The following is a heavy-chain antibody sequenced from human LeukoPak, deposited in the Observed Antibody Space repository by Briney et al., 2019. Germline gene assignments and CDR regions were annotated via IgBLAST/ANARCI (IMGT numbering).Heavy chain of an antibody. D-gene: IGHD3-3*01. Sequence: GGSLRLSCAASGFTFSSYAMSWVRQAPGKGLEWVSAISGSGGSTYYADSVKGRFTISRDNSKNTLYLQMNSLRAEDTAVYYCARDGVWSYDFWSGYAKTNWFDPWGQGTLVTVSS. CDR3: ARDGVWSYDFWSGYAKTNWFDP. CDR1: GFTFSSYA. CDR2: ISGSGGST. J-gene: IGHJ5*02. V-gene: IGHV3-23*01.